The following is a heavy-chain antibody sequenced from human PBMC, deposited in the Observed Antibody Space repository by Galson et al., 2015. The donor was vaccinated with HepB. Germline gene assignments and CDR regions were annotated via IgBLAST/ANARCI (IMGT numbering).Heavy chain of an antibody. CDR3: AREARSGWYGTIIDYYGMDV. CDR1: GFTFSSYG. V-gene: IGHV3-33*01. J-gene: IGHJ6*02. D-gene: IGHD6-19*01. CDR2: IWYDGSNK. Sequence: SLRLSCAASGFTFSSYGMHWVRQAPGKGLEWVAAIWYDGSNKYYADSVKGRFTISRDNSKNTLYLQMNSLRAEDTAVYYCAREARSGWYGTIIDYYGMDVWGQGTTVTVSS.